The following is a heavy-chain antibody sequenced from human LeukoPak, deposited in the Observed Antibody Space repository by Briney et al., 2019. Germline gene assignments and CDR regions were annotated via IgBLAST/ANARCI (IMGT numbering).Heavy chain of an antibody. CDR2: INPSSGGT. V-gene: IGHV1-2*02. CDR3: ARGRCSSRSCYLFDY. D-gene: IGHD2-2*01. Sequence: ASLKVSCKAAGYTLTGYYMHWLRQAPGQGLEWMGWINPSSGGTRYAQKFQGRVTMTRDTSISTAYMELSRLRSDDTGVYYCARGRCSSRSCYLFDYWGQGTPVTVSS. CDR1: GYTLTGYY. J-gene: IGHJ4*02.